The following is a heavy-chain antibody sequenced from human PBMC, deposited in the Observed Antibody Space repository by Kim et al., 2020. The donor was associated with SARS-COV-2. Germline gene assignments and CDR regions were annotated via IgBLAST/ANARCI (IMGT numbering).Heavy chain of an antibody. J-gene: IGHJ4*02. V-gene: IGHV3-21*01. CDR3: ARDIAVAGIPFDY. D-gene: IGHD6-19*01. Sequence: YAASVKGLFTITGDNAKNSLYLQMNSLRAEDTAVYYCARDIAVAGIPFDYWGQGTLVTVSS.